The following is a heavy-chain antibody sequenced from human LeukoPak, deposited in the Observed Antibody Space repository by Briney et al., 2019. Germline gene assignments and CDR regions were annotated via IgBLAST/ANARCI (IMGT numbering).Heavy chain of an antibody. CDR2: INSDGSST. Sequence: PGGSLRLSCAASGFTFSTYWMHWVRQAPGTGLVWVSLINSDGSSTNYADSVKGRFTISRDNAKNTLYLQMNSLRAEDTAVHYCATDVPAVTIFGYWGQGTLVTVSS. CDR1: GFTFSTYW. CDR3: ATDVPAVTIFGY. V-gene: IGHV3-74*01. J-gene: IGHJ4*02. D-gene: IGHD2-2*01.